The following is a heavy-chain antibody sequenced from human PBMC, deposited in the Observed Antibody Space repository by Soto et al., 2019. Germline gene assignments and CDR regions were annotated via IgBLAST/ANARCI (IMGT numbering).Heavy chain of an antibody. CDR2: INPNSGGT. CDR3: AREYCSSTSCRFDY. Sequence: ASVKVSCKASGYTFTGYYMHWVRQAPGQGLEWMGWINPNSGGTNYAQKFQGWVTMTRDTSISTAYMELSRLRSDDTAVYYCAREYCSSTSCRFDYWAQGTLVTVSS. J-gene: IGHJ4*02. D-gene: IGHD2-2*01. V-gene: IGHV1-2*04. CDR1: GYTFTGYY.